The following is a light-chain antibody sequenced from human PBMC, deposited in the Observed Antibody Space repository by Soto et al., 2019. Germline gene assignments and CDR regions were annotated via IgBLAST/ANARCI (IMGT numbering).Light chain of an antibody. CDR2: DAS. CDR3: QQYGTYLWT. Sequence: DIQMTQSPSTLSASVGDRVTITCRASQSISSWLAWFQQTPGKAPKILMYDASSLESGVPSRFSGSGSGTEFTLTISRLQPDDFETYYCQQYGTYLWTFGQGTKVDIK. V-gene: IGKV1-5*01. J-gene: IGKJ1*01. CDR1: QSISSW.